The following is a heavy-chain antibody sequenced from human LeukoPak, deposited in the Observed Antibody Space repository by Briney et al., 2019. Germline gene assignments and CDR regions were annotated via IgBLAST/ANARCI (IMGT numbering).Heavy chain of an antibody. CDR2: IYTSGST. V-gene: IGHV4-61*02. D-gene: IGHD6-13*01. CDR3: AREGLIAAAATYYYYYMDV. J-gene: IGHJ6*03. CDR1: GGSISSGSYY. Sequence: SETLSLTCTVSGGSISSGSYYWSWIRQPAGKGLEWIGRIYTSGSTNYNPSLKSRVTISVDTSKNQFSLKLSSVTAADTAVYYCAREGLIAAAATYYYYYMDVWGKGTTVTVSS.